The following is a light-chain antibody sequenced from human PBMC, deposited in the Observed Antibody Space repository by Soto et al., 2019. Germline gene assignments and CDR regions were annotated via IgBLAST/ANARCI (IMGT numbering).Light chain of an antibody. V-gene: IGKV3-20*01. Sequence: EIVLTQSPGTLSLSPGERATLSFRASQSVSATYLAWYQQKPGQAPRLLIYGASNRATGIPDRFTGSGSGTDFTLTISCLQSEDFATYYCQQYYSYPLTFGGGTKVDI. J-gene: IGKJ4*01. CDR3: QQYYSYPLT. CDR2: GAS. CDR1: QSVSATY.